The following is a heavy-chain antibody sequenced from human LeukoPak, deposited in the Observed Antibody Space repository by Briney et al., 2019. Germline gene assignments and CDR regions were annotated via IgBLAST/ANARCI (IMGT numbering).Heavy chain of an antibody. CDR3: ARDKYSSSWYPSTCIDV. CDR1: GYTFTGYY. CDR2: INPNSGGT. J-gene: IGHJ6*02. Sequence: ASVKVSCKASGYTFTGYYMHWVRQAPGQGLEWMGWINPNSGGTNYAQKFQGRVTMTRDTSISTAYMELSRLRSDDTAVYYCARDKYSSSWYPSTCIDVWGQGTTVTVSS. D-gene: IGHD6-13*01. V-gene: IGHV1-2*02.